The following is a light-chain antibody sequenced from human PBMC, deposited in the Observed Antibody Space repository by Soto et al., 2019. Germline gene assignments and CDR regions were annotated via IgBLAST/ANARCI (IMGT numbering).Light chain of an antibody. CDR3: QQYNNWPRGFT. CDR2: GAS. CDR1: QSVSSN. V-gene: IGKV3-15*01. Sequence: EIVMTQSPATLSVSPGERATLSCRASQSVSSNSAWYQQKPGQAPRLLIYGASTRATGIPARFSGSGSGTEFTLTISSLQSEDFAVYYCQQYNNWPRGFTFGPGTKVDIK. J-gene: IGKJ3*01.